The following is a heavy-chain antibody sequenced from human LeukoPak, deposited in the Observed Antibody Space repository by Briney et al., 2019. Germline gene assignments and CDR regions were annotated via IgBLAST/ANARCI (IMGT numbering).Heavy chain of an antibody. Sequence: GGSLRLSCAASGFTFSSYSMNWVRQAPGKGLEWVSSISSSSSSYIYYADSVKGRFTISRDNSKNMLFLQMNSLRAEDTAVYYCARDPQYCSGGSCYSRYSFDYWGQGTLVTVSS. J-gene: IGHJ4*02. V-gene: IGHV3-21*01. CDR3: ARDPQYCSGGSCYSRYSFDY. CDR1: GFTFSSYS. D-gene: IGHD2-15*01. CDR2: ISSSSSSYI.